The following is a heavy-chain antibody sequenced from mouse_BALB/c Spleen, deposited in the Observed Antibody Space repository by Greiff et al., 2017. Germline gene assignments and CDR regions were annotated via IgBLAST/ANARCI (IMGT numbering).Heavy chain of an antibody. CDR1: GFSLSRYS. D-gene: IGHD2-4*01. CDR2: IWAGGST. CDR3: AGYDYDVGAWFAY. Sequence: VHLVESGPGLVAPSQSLSITCTVSGFSLSRYSVHWVRQPPGKGLEWLGVIWAGGSTNYNSALMSRLSISKDNSKSQVFLKMNSLQTDDTAMYYCAGYDYDVGAWFAYWGQGTLVTVSA. J-gene: IGHJ3*01. V-gene: IGHV2-9*02.